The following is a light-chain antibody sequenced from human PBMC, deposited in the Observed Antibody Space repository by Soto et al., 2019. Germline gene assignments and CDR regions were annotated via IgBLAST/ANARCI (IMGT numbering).Light chain of an antibody. CDR1: HSVSSSY. V-gene: IGKV3-20*01. CDR2: GAN. Sequence: EIVLTQSPGTLSLSPGERATLSCRASHSVSSSYLAWYQQKPGQAPRLLIYGANSRASGIPGRFSGSGSGTDFTLNLSIMEPEDFAVYYCQQYGDSPPFTFGQGTKLEIK. CDR3: QQYGDSPPFT. J-gene: IGKJ2*01.